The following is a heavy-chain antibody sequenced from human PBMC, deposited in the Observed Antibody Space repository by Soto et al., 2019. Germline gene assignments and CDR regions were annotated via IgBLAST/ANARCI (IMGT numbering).Heavy chain of an antibody. Sequence: SETMSLTCAVDDGSFGGYYWSWIRQHPGKGLEWIGEINHSGSTNYNPSLKSRVTISVDMSKNQFSLKLSSVTAADTAVYYCARELRGSGTYYYYYMDVWGKGTTVTVSS. V-gene: IGHV4-34*01. CDR2: INHSGST. D-gene: IGHD5-12*01. J-gene: IGHJ6*03. CDR3: ARELRGSGTYYYYYMDV. CDR1: DGSFGGYY.